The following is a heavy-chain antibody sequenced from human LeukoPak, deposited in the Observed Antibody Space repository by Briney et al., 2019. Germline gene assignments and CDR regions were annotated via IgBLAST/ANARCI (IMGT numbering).Heavy chain of an antibody. J-gene: IGHJ4*02. CDR2: MNPNSGNT. D-gene: IGHD2-15*01. V-gene: IGHV1-8*01. Sequence: ASVKVSCTASGYTFTNYDINWVRRATGQGLEWMGWMNPNSGNTGYAQKFQGRVTMTRSTSISTAYMELSSLTSEDTAVYYCARVSLGYCSGGTCYFQDHWGQGTLVTVSS. CDR3: ARVSLGYCSGGTCYFQDH. CDR1: GYTFTNYD.